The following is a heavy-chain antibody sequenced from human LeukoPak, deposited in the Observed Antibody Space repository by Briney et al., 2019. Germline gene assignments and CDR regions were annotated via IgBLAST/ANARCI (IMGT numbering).Heavy chain of an antibody. CDR3: ARDYRGSGWLSANY. D-gene: IGHD6-19*01. CDR1: GFTLSSYS. J-gene: IGHJ4*02. Sequence: GGSLRLSCAASGFTLSSYSMNWVRQAPGKGLEWVSSISSSSSYIYYADSVKGRFTISRDNAKNSLYLQMNSLRAEDTAVYYCARDYRGSGWLSANYWGQGTLVTVSS. CDR2: ISSSSSYI. V-gene: IGHV3-21*01.